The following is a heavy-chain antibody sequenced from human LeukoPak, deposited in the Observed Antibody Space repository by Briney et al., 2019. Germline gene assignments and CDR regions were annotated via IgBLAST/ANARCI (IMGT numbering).Heavy chain of an antibody. Sequence: SETLSLTCAVYGGSFSGYYWSWIRQPPGKGLEWIGEINHSGSTNYNPSLKSRVTISVDTSKNQFSLKLSSVTAADTAVYYCARGGFRHWGQGTLVTVSS. CDR1: GGSFSGYY. V-gene: IGHV4-34*01. J-gene: IGHJ1*01. CDR3: ARGGFRH. CDR2: INHSGST.